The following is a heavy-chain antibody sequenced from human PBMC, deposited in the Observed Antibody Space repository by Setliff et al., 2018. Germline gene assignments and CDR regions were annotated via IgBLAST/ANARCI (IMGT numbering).Heavy chain of an antibody. V-gene: IGHV4-59*01. J-gene: IGHJ4*02. CDR3: AKGGTYRYFDF. CDR2: VYHSGTA. CDR1: GGPFSGAS. Sequence: SETLSLTCTVSGGPFSGASIWSWIRQPPGKGLEFIGYVYHSGTAKYDPSLESRAIMSVDPSKNEISLKLKSVTAADTAVYYCAKGGTYRYFDFWGQGALVTVSS. D-gene: IGHD1-1*01.